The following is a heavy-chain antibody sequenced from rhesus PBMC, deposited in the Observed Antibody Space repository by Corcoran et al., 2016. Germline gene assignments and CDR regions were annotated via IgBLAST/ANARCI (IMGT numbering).Heavy chain of an antibody. V-gene: IGHV4-143*01. CDR3: ARHAGIAAGY. CDR2: IYGNIASP. CDR1: GGSISGYYY. J-gene: IGHJ4*01. Sequence: QVQLQESGPGLVKPSETLSLTCTVSGGSISGYYYWSWIRQPPGKGLEWIGGIYGNIASPYYNPSLKSRVTISKDTSKNQFSLKLSSVTAADTAVYYCARHAGIAAGYWGQGVLVTVSS. D-gene: IGHD6-13*01.